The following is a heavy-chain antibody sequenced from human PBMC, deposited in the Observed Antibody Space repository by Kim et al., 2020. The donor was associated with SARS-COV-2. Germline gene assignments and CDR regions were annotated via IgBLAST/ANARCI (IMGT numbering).Heavy chain of an antibody. D-gene: IGHD1-1*01. CDR2: ISGGST. V-gene: IGHV3-23*01. J-gene: IGHJ4*02. Sequence: GGSLRLSCAASGFTFSTSVMNWVRQAPGKGPHWVSSISGGSTWYADSVKGRVIISGDNSKNTLFLQMNRLRAGDTAVDYCSKRGQEREFDYGGQGTLAT. CDR1: GFTFSTSV. CDR3: SKRGQEREFDY.